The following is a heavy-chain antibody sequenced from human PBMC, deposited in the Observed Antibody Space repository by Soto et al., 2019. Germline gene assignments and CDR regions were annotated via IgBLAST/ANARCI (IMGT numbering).Heavy chain of an antibody. CDR1: GYTFTAYY. CDR3: ARAANYGLMDY. CDR2: INPNSGLT. Sequence: RASVKVSCKASGYTFTAYYIHWVRQAPGQPLEYVGWINPNSGLTNYAQKFQQWVTLTRDTSTSTAYMELSRLTSDASAVFYCARAANYGLMDYWGQGTLVTVSS. J-gene: IGHJ4*02. D-gene: IGHD3-16*01. V-gene: IGHV1-2*04.